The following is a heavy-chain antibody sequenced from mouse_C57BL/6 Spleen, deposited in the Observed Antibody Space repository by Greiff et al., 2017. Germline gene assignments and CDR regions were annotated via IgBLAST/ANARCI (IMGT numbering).Heavy chain of an antibody. CDR1: GYTFTSYW. CDR2: IDPNSGGT. V-gene: IGHV1-72*01. CDR3: ADGYSYYAMDY. Sequence: VQLQQPGAELVKPGASVKLSCKASGYTFTSYWMHWVKQRPGRGLEWSGRIDPNSGGTKYNEKFKSKATLTVDKPSSTAYMQLSSLTSEDSAVYYCADGYSYYAMDYWGQGTSVTVSS. D-gene: IGHD2-3*01. J-gene: IGHJ4*01.